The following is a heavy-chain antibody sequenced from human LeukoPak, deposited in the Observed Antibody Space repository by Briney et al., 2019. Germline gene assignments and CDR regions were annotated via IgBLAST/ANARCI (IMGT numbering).Heavy chain of an antibody. CDR1: GYTFTSNY. CDR3: ARDLGSSGWYYYYGMDV. Sequence: ASVKVSCKASGYTFTSNYIHWVRQAPGQGLEWMGMIYPSGGSTTYAQKFQGRVTMTRDTSTSTVYMELTSLRSEDTAVYYCARDLGSSGWYYYYGMDVWGQGTTVTVSS. CDR2: IYPSGGST. J-gene: IGHJ6*02. V-gene: IGHV1-46*01. D-gene: IGHD6-25*01.